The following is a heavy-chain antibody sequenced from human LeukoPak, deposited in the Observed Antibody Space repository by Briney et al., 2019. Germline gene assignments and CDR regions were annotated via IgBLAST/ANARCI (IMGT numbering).Heavy chain of an antibody. J-gene: IGHJ4*02. CDR2: ISGSAGST. D-gene: IGHD1-1*01. V-gene: IGHV3-23*01. CDR1: GFTFNNYA. CDR3: AKVRTGHYFDY. Sequence: PGGSLRLSCAASGFTFNNYAMGWVRQAPEKGLEWVSSISGSAGSTYYADSVKGRFTISRDNSKNTLYLQMNSLRAEDTAVYCCAKVRTGHYFDYWGQGTLATVSS.